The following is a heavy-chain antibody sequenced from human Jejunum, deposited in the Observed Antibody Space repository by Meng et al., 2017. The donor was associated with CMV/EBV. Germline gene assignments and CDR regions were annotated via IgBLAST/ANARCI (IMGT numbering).Heavy chain of an antibody. V-gene: IGHV4-61*01. J-gene: IGHJ4*02. CDR1: GASLRSGTYY. Sequence: HVQRQESGPGLVRPSETLSITCTVSGASLRSGTYYWSWIRQPPGKGLEWIATVYYTGGTTYSPSLKSRLTISVDTSENQFSLKLTSVTAADTAVYHCARAVRGDSTFDFWGQGTLVTVSS. D-gene: IGHD2-21*01. CDR3: ARAVRGDSTFDF. CDR2: VYYTGGT.